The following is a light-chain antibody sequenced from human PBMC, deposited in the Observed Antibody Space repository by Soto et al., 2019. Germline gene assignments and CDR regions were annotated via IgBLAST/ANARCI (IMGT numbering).Light chain of an antibody. J-gene: IGLJ3*02. CDR3: SSYEGSNNLV. Sequence: QSALTQPPSASGSPGQSVTISCTGTSSDVGGYNYVSWYQQHPGKAPKLMIYEVSKRPSGVPDRFSGSKYGNTASLTVSGLQAEDEADYYCSSYEGSNNLVFGGGTKLTVL. V-gene: IGLV2-8*01. CDR1: SSDVGGYNY. CDR2: EVS.